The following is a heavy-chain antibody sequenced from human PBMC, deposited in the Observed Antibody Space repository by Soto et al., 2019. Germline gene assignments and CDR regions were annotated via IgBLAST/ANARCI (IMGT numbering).Heavy chain of an antibody. D-gene: IGHD3-3*01. V-gene: IGHV1-2*02. CDR1: GYTFTGYY. CDR2: INPNSGGT. J-gene: IGHJ5*02. CDR3: ARAPGYDFWSGYRLGDNWFDP. Sequence: GASVKVSCKASGYTFTGYYMHWVRQAPGQGLEWMGWINPNSGGTNYAQKFQGRVTMTRDTSISTAYMELSRLRSDDTAVYYCARAPGYDFWSGYRLGDNWFDPWGQGTLVTAPQ.